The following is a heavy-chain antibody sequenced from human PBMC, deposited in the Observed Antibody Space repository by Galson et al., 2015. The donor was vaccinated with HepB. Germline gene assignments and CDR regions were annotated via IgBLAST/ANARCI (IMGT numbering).Heavy chain of an antibody. V-gene: IGHV3-48*02. CDR2: ISTSSTNI. Sequence: SLRLSCAASGFTFSGFSMSWVRQAPGKGLEWVAHISTSSTNIYYADSVKGRFSISRDNAKSSLHLQMNSLRDEDTAVYYCARGCSSTTCYTRFLGWFDPWGQGTLVTVSS. CDR1: GFTFSGFS. D-gene: IGHD2-2*02. J-gene: IGHJ5*02. CDR3: ARGCSSTTCYTRFLGWFDP.